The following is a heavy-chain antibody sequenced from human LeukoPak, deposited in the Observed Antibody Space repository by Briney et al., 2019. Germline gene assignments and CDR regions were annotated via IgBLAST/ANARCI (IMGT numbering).Heavy chain of an antibody. D-gene: IGHD1-26*01. CDR2: INSDVSST. CDR1: GFTFSSYW. J-gene: IGHJ6*03. V-gene: IGHV3-74*01. CDR3: VRVGSLGAKGNYYYYYYMDV. Sequence: GGSLRLSCAASGFTFSSYWMHWVRQAPGKGLVWVSRINSDVSSTSYADSVKGRFTISRDNAKNTLYLQMISLRAEDTAVYYCVRVGSLGAKGNYYYYYYMDVWGKGTTVTVSS.